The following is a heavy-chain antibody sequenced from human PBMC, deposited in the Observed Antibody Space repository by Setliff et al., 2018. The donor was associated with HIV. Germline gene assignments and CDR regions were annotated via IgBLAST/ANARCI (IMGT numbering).Heavy chain of an antibody. J-gene: IGHJ6*03. Sequence: SETLSPTCTVSGGSISSYYWSWIRQPAGKGLEWIGYIYYSGTTKYNPSLKSRVTITVDKSENQFPLKLSSVTAADTAVYYCASEAWTSYRSSSGYYYYYMDVWGKGTTVTVSS. CDR3: ASEAWTSYRSSSGYYYYYMDV. CDR1: GGSISSYY. D-gene: IGHD6-6*01. CDR2: IYYSGTT. V-gene: IGHV4-59*01.